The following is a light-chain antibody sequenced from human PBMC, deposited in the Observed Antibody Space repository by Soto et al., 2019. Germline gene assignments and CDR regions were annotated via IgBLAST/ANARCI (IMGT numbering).Light chain of an antibody. J-gene: IGKJ3*01. CDR1: QSISSY. CDR2: AAS. CDR3: QQSYSTPCT. V-gene: IGKV1-39*01. Sequence: DIQMTQSPSSLSASVGDRVTITCRASQSISSYLNWYQQKPGKAPKLLIYAASSLQSGVPSRFSGIGSGPDFTLTVSSLQPEDFANYYCQQSYSTPCTLGPGTKVDIK.